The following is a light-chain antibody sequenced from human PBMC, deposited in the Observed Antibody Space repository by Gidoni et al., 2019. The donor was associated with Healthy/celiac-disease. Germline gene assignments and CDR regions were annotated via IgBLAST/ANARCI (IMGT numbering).Light chain of an antibody. CDR2: DVS. J-gene: IGLJ3*02. Sequence: QSALTQPASVAGSPGQSLTISCTGTSIDVGGYNYVSWYQQHPGKAPKLMIYDVSNRPSGVSNRFSGSKSGNTASLTISGLQAEDEADYYCSSYTSSSTLWVFGGGTKLPVL. CDR3: SSYTSSSTLWV. V-gene: IGLV2-14*01. CDR1: SIDVGGYNY.